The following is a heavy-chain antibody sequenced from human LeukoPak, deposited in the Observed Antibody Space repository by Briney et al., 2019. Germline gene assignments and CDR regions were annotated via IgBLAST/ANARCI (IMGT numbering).Heavy chain of an antibody. CDR2: ISAYNGNT. CDR1: GYTFTSYG. CDR3: ARGPLGSSWYTKFDY. Sequence: ASVKVSCKASGYTFTSYGISWVRQAPGQGLEWMGWISAYNGNTDYSQKLQGRVTMTTDTSTSTAYMELRSLRSDDTAVYYCARGPLGSSWYTKFDYWAREPWSPSPQ. D-gene: IGHD6-13*01. J-gene: IGHJ4*02. V-gene: IGHV1-18*01.